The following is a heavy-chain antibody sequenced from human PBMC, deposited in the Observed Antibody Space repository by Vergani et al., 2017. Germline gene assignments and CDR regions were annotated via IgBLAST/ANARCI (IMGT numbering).Heavy chain of an antibody. CDR1: GGSFNSGSYY. CDR2: VYTSGST. J-gene: IGHJ4*02. D-gene: IGHD1/OR15-1a*01. CDR3: ARGNSAYPSSGMDV. Sequence: QVQLQESGPGLVKPSQTLSLTCTVSGGSFNSGSYYWSWIRQPAGKGLEWIGRVYTSGSTNYNPSLKSRVTMSVDTSKNQFSLKLSSVTATDTAVYYCARGNSAYPSSGMDVWGQGTLVTVSS. V-gene: IGHV4-61*02.